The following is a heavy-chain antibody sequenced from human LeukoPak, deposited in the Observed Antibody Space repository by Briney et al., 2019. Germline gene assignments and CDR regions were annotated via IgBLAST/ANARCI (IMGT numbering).Heavy chain of an antibody. CDR3: ARDRGTMII. CDR2: ISAYNGNT. D-gene: IGHD3-22*01. CDR1: GYSFTSYW. J-gene: IGHJ4*02. V-gene: IGHV1-18*04. Sequence: GESLKISCKGSGYSFTSYWIGWVRQMPGKGLEWMGWISAYNGNTNYAQKLQGRVTMTTDTSTSTAYMELRSLRSDDTAVYYCARDRGTMIIWGQGTLVTVSS.